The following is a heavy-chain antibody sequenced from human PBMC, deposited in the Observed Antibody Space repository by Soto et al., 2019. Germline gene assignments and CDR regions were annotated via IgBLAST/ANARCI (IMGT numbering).Heavy chain of an antibody. J-gene: IGHJ6*02. Sequence: PSETLSLTCAVSGGSISSSNWWSWVRQPPGKGLEWIGEIYHSGSTDYNPSLKSRVTISVDKSKNQFSLKLSSVTAADTAVYYCARGAVITIFGVVTAAYYYYGMDVWGQGTTVTVSS. V-gene: IGHV4-4*02. CDR2: IYHSGST. CDR3: ARGAVITIFGVVTAAYYYYGMDV. D-gene: IGHD3-3*01. CDR1: GGSISSSNW.